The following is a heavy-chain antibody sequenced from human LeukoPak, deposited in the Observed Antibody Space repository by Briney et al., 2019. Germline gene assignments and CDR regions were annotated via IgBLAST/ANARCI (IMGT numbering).Heavy chain of an antibody. V-gene: IGHV3-33*01. CDR2: IWYDGSNK. Sequence: PGGSLRLTCAASGFTFSSYGMHWVRQAPGKGLEWVAVIWYDGSNKYYADSVKGRFTISRDNSKNTLYLQMNSLRAEDTAVYYCARETAGGYALDYWGQGTLVTVSS. CDR1: GFTFSSYG. J-gene: IGHJ4*02. CDR3: ARETAGGYALDY. D-gene: IGHD2-2*01.